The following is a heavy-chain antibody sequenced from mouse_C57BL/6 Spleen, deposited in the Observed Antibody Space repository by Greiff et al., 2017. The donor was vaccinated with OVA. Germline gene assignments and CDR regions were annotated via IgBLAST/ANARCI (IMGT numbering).Heavy chain of an antibody. V-gene: IGHV5-17*01. D-gene: IGHD2-3*01. CDR2: ISSGSSTI. CDR3: TNDGYYAMDY. CDR1: GFTFSDYG. Sequence: EVKLMESGGGLVKPGGSLKLSCEASGFTFSDYGMHWVRQAPEKGLEWVAYISSGSSTIYYADTVKGRFTISRDNAKNTLFLQMTRLRSEDTSMYYCTNDGYYAMDYWGQGTSVTVSS. J-gene: IGHJ4*01.